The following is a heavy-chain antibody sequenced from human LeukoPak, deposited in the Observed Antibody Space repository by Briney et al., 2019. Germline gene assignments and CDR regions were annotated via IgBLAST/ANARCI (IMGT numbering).Heavy chain of an antibody. D-gene: IGHD4-17*01. CDR2: IYSGGST. J-gene: IGHJ4*02. V-gene: IGHV3-53*01. Sequence: PGGSLRLSCAASGFTVSSHYMNWVRQAPGKGLEWVSVIYSGGSTYYAGSVKGRFTISRDISKNTMYVQMNSLRAEDTAVYYCARSNYGDRGWNYFDYWGQGTLVTVSS. CDR3: ARSNYGDRGWNYFDY. CDR1: GFTVSSHY.